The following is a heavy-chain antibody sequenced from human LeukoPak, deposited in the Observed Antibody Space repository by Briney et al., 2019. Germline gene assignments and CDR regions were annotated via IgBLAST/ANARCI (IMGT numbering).Heavy chain of an antibody. D-gene: IGHD5-18*01. V-gene: IGHV3-53*01. J-gene: IGHJ4*02. CDR1: GFTVSSNY. Sequence: LPGGSLRLSCAASGFTVSSNYMSWVRQAPGKGLEWVSVIYSGGSTYYADSVKGRLTISRDNSKNTLYLQMNSLRAEDTAVYYCARGGTAMRFDYWGQGTLVTVSS. CDR2: IYSGGST. CDR3: ARGGTAMRFDY.